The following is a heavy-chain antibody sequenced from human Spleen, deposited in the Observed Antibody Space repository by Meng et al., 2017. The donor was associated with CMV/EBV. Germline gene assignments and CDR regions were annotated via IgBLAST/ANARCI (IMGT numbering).Heavy chain of an antibody. CDR3: ARESAAGPYYDFWSGYYYFDS. D-gene: IGHD3-3*01. J-gene: IGHJ4*02. Sequence: GESLKISCAASGFTFSRYGMHWVRQAPGKGLEWVANIKEDGSEKYCVDSVKGRFTISRDNAKNALYLQMNSLRAEDTAVYYCARESAAGPYYDFWSGYYYFDSWGQGTLVTVSS. CDR2: IKEDGSEK. CDR1: GFTFSRYG. V-gene: IGHV3-7*01.